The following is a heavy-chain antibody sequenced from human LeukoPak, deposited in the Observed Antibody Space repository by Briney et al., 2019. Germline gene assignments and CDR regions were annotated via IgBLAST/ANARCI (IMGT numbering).Heavy chain of an antibody. CDR3: ARSRNFDDKSGRLLAYFYYYMDV. CDR1: GYTFTGYY. V-gene: IGHV1-2*02. J-gene: IGHJ6*03. Sequence: ASVKVSCKASGYTFTGYYMHWVRQAPGQGLEYMGWINPNSGGTKYVQKFQGRVTMTRDTSISTAYMELRRVRNDDTAVYYCARSRNFDDKSGRLLAYFYYYMDVWGKGTTVSISS. D-gene: IGHD3-22*01. CDR2: INPNSGGT.